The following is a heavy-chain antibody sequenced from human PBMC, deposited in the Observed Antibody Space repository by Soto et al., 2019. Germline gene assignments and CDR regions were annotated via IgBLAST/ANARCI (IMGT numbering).Heavy chain of an antibody. CDR3: ARGYYYDSSGLGRYFDY. CDR1: GGSISSYY. Sequence: SSETLSLTCTVSGGSISSYYWSWIRQPPGKGLEWIGYIYYSGSTNYNPSLKSRVTISVDTSKNQFSLKLSSVTAADTAVYYCARGYYYDSSGLGRYFDYWGQGTLVTVSS. V-gene: IGHV4-59*01. J-gene: IGHJ4*02. CDR2: IYYSGST. D-gene: IGHD3-22*01.